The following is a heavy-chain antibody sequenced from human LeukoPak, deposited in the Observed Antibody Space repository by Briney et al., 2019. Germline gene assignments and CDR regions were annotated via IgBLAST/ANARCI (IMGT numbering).Heavy chain of an antibody. Sequence: PGGSLRLSCAASGFTFSSYSMNWVRQAPGKGLEWVSYISSSSSTIYYADSVKGRFTISRDNAKNSLYLQMNSLRAEDTAVYYCARVAGDGYNLKRDAFDIWGQGTMVTVSS. D-gene: IGHD5-24*01. CDR2: ISSSSSTI. V-gene: IGHV3-48*04. J-gene: IGHJ3*02. CDR1: GFTFSSYS. CDR3: ARVAGDGYNLKRDAFDI.